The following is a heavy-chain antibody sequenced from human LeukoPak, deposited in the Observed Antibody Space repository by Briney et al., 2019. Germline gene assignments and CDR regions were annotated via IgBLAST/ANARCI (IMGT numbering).Heavy chain of an antibody. V-gene: IGHV3-23*01. Sequence: SGGSLRLSCAASGFTFSSYAMSWVRQAPGKGLEWVSAISGSGGSTYYADSVKGRFTISRDNSKNTLYLQMNSLRAEDTAVYYCAKDRHGFIMITFGGVIGPLDYWGQGTLVTVSS. D-gene: IGHD3-16*02. CDR1: GFTFSSYA. CDR2: ISGSGGST. CDR3: AKDRHGFIMITFGGVIGPLDY. J-gene: IGHJ4*02.